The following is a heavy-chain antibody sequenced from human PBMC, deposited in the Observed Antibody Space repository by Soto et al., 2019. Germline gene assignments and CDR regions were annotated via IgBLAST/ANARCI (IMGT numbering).Heavy chain of an antibody. Sequence: QVQLQESGPGLVQPSQTLSLTCTVSGGSISSGDHYWSWIRQPPGKGLEWIGYIYYSGSTYYNPSLKSRVTISVDTSKNQFSLKLSYVTAADTAVYYCARSKSPYYDSSGYYDYFDYWGQGTLVTVSS. D-gene: IGHD3-22*01. CDR1: GGSISSGDHY. J-gene: IGHJ4*02. CDR2: IYYSGST. V-gene: IGHV4-30-4*01. CDR3: ARSKSPYYDSSGYYDYFDY.